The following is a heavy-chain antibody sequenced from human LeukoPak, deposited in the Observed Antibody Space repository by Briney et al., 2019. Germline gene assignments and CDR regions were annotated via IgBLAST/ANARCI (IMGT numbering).Heavy chain of an antibody. J-gene: IGHJ4*02. V-gene: IGHV1-69*06. CDR2: IIPIFGTA. Sequence: SVKVSCKASGGTFSSYAISWARQAPGQGLEWMGGIIPIFGTANYAQKFQGRVTITADKSTSTAYMELSSLRSEDTAVYYCARDGYGSGSYYCCWGQGTLVTVSS. CDR1: GGTFSSYA. CDR3: ARDGYGSGSYYCC. D-gene: IGHD3-10*01.